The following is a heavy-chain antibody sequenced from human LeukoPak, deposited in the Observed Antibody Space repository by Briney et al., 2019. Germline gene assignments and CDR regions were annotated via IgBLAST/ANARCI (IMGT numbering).Heavy chain of an antibody. V-gene: IGHV4-39*07. J-gene: IGHJ4*02. CDR3: AREYTLYRSGWFLDY. D-gene: IGHD6-19*01. CDR2: IDYSGRT. CDR1: GGSISSGDYY. Sequence: SETLSLTCTVSGGSISSGDYYWSWIRQPPGKGLEWIGSIDYSGRTYYNPSLKSRATISLDTSNNQFSLKLTSVTAADTAVYYCAREYTLYRSGWFLDYWGQGTVVTVSS.